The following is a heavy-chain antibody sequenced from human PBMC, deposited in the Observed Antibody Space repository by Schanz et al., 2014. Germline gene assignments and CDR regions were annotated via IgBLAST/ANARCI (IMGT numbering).Heavy chain of an antibody. CDR2: VHSSGST. D-gene: IGHD4-4*01. CDR3: ARHLPGGYNNHGWFDP. V-gene: IGHV4-59*08. CDR1: GGSIRGYY. J-gene: IGHJ5*02. Sequence: QVQLQESGPGLVKPSETLSLTCTVSGGSIRGYYCSWIRQPPGKGLEWIGYVHSSGSTNYNSSLKGRATKSEAPPKTRFPLNLGSVTAADTAVYYCARHLPGGYNNHGWFDPWGQGTLVTVSS.